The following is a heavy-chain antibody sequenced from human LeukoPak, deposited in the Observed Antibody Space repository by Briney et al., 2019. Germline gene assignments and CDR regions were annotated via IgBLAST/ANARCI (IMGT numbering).Heavy chain of an antibody. D-gene: IGHD6-13*01. Sequence: SETLSLTCTVSGGSISSSYWSWIRQPPGKGLEWIGYIYYSGSTNYDPSLKSRVTVSVDTSKNQFSLNLSSVTAADTAVYYCARGPYSSRYDYWGQGTVVTVSS. CDR1: GGSISSSY. J-gene: IGHJ4*02. CDR3: ARGPYSSRYDY. V-gene: IGHV4-59*01. CDR2: IYYSGST.